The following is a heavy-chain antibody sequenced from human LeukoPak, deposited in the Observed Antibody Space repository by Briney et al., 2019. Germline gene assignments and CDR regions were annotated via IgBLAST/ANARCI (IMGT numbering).Heavy chain of an antibody. CDR1: GFTFSNYN. J-gene: IGHJ4*02. Sequence: GGSLRLSCAASGFTFSNYNINWVRQAPGKGLEWVSSISSRGSYIYYADSVKGRFAISADNAMNSLYLQMNSLRAEDTAVYYCARGYSSSWYDLYYFDYWGQGTLVTVSS. D-gene: IGHD6-13*01. CDR3: ARGYSSSWYDLYYFDY. CDR2: ISSRGSYI. V-gene: IGHV3-21*01.